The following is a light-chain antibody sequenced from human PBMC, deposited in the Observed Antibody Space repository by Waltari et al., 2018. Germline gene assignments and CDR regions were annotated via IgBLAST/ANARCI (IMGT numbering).Light chain of an antibody. V-gene: IGKV3-15*01. J-gene: IGKJ1*01. Sequence: EIVLTQSPGTLSLSPGERVTLSCRASQSVSRALAWYQQKPGQPPIRESGVPDRFSGSGSGTDFTLTISGLQAEDVASYFCLQYLHTPRTFGQGTKVEIK. CDR1: QSVSRA. CDR3: LQYLHTPRT.